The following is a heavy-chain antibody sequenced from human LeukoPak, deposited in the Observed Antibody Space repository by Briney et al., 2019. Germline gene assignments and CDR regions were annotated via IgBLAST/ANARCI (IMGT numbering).Heavy chain of an antibody. Sequence: SETLSLTCTVSGGSISSGGYYWSWIRQPPGKGLEWIGYVYHSGSTYYNPSLKSRVTISVDRSKNQFSLKLSSVTAADTAVYYCASRRGGIWSGYYTDDYWGQGTLVTVSS. CDR3: ASRRGGIWSGYYTDDY. CDR1: GGSISSGGYY. J-gene: IGHJ4*02. CDR2: VYHSGST. V-gene: IGHV4-30-2*01. D-gene: IGHD3-3*01.